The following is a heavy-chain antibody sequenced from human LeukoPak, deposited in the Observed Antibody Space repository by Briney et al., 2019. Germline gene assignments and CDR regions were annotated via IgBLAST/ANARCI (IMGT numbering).Heavy chain of an antibody. Sequence: WETLSLTCTVSGGSISSYYWSWIRQPAGKGLEWIGRIYTSGSTNYNPSLKSRVTMSVDTSKNQFSLKLSSVTATDTAVYYCARTPIAVAGTQTVWFNPWDQGTLVTVSS. J-gene: IGHJ5*02. CDR1: GGSISSYY. D-gene: IGHD6-19*01. CDR2: IYTSGST. CDR3: ARTPIAVAGTQTVWFNP. V-gene: IGHV4-4*07.